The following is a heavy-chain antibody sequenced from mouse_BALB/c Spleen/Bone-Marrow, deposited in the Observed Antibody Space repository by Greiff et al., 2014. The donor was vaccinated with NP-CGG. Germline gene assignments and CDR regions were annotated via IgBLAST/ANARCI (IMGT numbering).Heavy chain of an antibody. J-gene: IGHJ3*01. V-gene: IGHV1-18*01. CDR3: ARDYYGFSYGFAY. CDR1: GCSFTGYT. Sequence: VQLQQSGPELVKPGASMKISCKASGCSFTGYTMNWVKQSHGKNLEWIGLINPYNGGTSCNQKFKGKATLTVDKSSSTTYMELLSLTSEDSAVYYCARDYYGFSYGFAYWGQGTLVTVSA. CDR2: INPYNGGT. D-gene: IGHD1-1*01.